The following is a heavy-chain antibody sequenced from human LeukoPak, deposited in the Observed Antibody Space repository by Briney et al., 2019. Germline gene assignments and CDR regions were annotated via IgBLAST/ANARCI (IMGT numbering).Heavy chain of an antibody. Sequence: ASVKVSCKASGYTFTSYDINWVRQATGQGLEWMGWMNPNSGNTGYAQKFQGRVTMTRNTSISTAYMELSSLRSEDTAVYYCARPKRKVVVPAARDYGMDVWGQGTTVTVSS. CDR2: MNPNSGNT. V-gene: IGHV1-8*01. CDR3: ARPKRKVVVPAARDYGMDV. J-gene: IGHJ6*02. CDR1: GYTFTSYD. D-gene: IGHD2-2*01.